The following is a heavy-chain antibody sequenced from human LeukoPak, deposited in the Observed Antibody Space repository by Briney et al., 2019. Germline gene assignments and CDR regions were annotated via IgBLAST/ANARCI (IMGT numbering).Heavy chain of an antibody. J-gene: IGHJ4*02. CDR1: GGSFSGYY. CDR3: ARYSGSEGQLDY. Sequence: PSETLSLTCAVYGGSFSGYYWSWIRQPPGKGLEWIGEINHSGSTNYNPSLKSRVTISVDTSKNQFSLKLSSVTAADTAVYYCARYSGSEGQLDYWGQGTLVTVSS. CDR2: INHSGST. V-gene: IGHV4-34*01. D-gene: IGHD5-12*01.